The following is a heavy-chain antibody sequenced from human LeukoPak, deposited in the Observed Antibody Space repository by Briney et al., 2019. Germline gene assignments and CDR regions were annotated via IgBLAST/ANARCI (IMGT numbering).Heavy chain of an antibody. CDR2: ISGSGGST. CDR1: GFTVSSDY. V-gene: IGHV3-23*01. D-gene: IGHD1-26*01. J-gene: IGHJ5*02. CDR3: AKCRIVGYPGAWFDP. Sequence: GGSLRLSCAASGFTVSSDYMSWVRQAPGKGLEWVSAISGSGGSTYYADSVKGRFTISRDNSKNTLYLQMNSLRAEDTAVYYCAKCRIVGYPGAWFDPWGQGTLVTVSS.